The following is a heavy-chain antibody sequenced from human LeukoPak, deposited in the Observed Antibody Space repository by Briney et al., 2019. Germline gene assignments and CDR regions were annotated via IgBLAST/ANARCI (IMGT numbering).Heavy chain of an antibody. V-gene: IGHV3-11*03. CDR3: GRSRGAGPGAHFDV. J-gene: IGHJ4*02. Sequence: GGSLRLSCAASGFSFSDEYMSWIRQAPGQGPEWISYISASGSYTNYADSVKGRFTISRDNANNSLHLQMNSLRAEDTAVYYCGRSRGAGPGAHFDVWGQGILVTVSS. CDR2: ISASGSYT. CDR1: GFSFSDEY. D-gene: IGHD6-19*01.